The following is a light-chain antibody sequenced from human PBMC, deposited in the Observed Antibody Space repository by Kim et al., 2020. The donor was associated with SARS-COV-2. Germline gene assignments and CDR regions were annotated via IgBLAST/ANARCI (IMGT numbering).Light chain of an antibody. CDR2: DVS. CDR1: SSDVCDYYY. V-gene: IGLV2-14*03. CDR3: NSYSKTTTLRL. J-gene: IGLJ3*02. Sequence: QSITISCTGTSSDVCDYYYVSWYQQHPGKAPKLMIYDVSLRPSGISNRFSGSKSGNTASLTISGLQAEDEADYYCNSYSKTTTLRLFGGGTQLTVL.